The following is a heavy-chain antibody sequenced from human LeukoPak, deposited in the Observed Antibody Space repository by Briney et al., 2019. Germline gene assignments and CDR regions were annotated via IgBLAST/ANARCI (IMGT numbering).Heavy chain of an antibody. J-gene: IGHJ4*02. CDR3: AKAPSIAAAGTFDY. CDR1: GLTFDDNS. CDR2: ISGSGGST. D-gene: IGHD6-13*01. V-gene: IGHV3-23*01. Sequence: PGGSLRLSCAASGLTFDDNSMHWVRQAPGKGLEWVSAISGSGGSTYYADSVKGRFTISRDNSKNTLYLQMNSLRAEDTAVYYCAKAPSIAAAGTFDYWGQGTLVTVSS.